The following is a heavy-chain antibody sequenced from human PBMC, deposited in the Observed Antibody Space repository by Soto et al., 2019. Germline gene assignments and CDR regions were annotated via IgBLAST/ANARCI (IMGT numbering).Heavy chain of an antibody. CDR1: GFTFSSYA. CDR2: ISYDGSST. V-gene: IGHV3-30*04. J-gene: IGHJ4*02. Sequence: GGSLRLSCASSGFTFSSYAMHWVRQAPGKGLEWVAVISYDGSSTTYADSVKGRFTISRDNAKNTLYLQMNSLRADDTAVYFCVRDQDSRGYSVFNHWGQGAQVTVSS. CDR3: VRDQDSRGYSVFNH. D-gene: IGHD3-22*01.